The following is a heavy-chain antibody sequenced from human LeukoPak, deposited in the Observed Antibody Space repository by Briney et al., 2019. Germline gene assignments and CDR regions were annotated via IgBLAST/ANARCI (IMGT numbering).Heavy chain of an antibody. CDR3: ARENYDSSGYYYSDY. V-gene: IGHV1-46*01. CDR2: LNPSGGST. Sequence: VASVKVSCTASGYTVTSYYMHWVRQAPGQGLEWMGILNPSGGSTNYAQKFQGRVTITADESTSTAYMELSSLRSEDTAVYYCARENYDSSGYYYSDYWGQGTLVTVSS. CDR1: GYTVTSYY. D-gene: IGHD3-22*01. J-gene: IGHJ4*02.